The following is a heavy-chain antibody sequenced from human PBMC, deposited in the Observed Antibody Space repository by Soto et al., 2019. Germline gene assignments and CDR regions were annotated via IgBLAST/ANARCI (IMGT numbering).Heavy chain of an antibody. CDR3: AADRWALMNFGMDV. CDR1: GFTFTSSA. D-gene: IGHD1-26*01. Sequence: QMQLVQSGPEVKKPGTSVKVSCKASGFTFTSSAVQWVRQARGQRLEWIGWTVVGSGNTNYAQKFQERVTITRDMSTSTAYLELSSLRSEDTAVYYCAADRWALMNFGMDVWGQGTTVTVSS. CDR2: TVVGSGNT. J-gene: IGHJ6*02. V-gene: IGHV1-58*01.